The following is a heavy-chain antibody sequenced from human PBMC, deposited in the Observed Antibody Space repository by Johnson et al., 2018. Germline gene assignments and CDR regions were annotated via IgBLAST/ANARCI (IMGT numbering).Heavy chain of an antibody. CDR3: AKDHYESSGSQPFDS. D-gene: IGHD3-22*01. CDR1: GFIFSSYG. Sequence: QVQLQESGGGVVQPGRSLRISCEASGFIFSSYGMHWVRQAPGKGLEWVTGILFDGSDKHYVDAVKGRFTISRDNSKDTLYLQMNNLRPEDTAVYFCAKDHYESSGSQPFDSWGQGTMVTVSA. V-gene: IGHV3-30*18. CDR2: ILFDGSDK. J-gene: IGHJ3*01.